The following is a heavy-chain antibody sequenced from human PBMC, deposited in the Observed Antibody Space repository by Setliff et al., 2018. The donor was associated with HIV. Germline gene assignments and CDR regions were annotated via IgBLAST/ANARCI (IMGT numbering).Heavy chain of an antibody. V-gene: IGHV4-34*01. CDR2: INHSGST. CDR3: ARGGFKWSGSYADY. D-gene: IGHD1-26*01. CDR1: GGSFSDYY. J-gene: IGHJ4*02. Sequence: SETLSLTCVVYGGSFSDYYWGWIRQPPGKGLEWIGEINHSGSTNYNPSLKSRVTISVDTAKNQFSLNLTSVTAADTAVYYCARGGFKWSGSYADYWGQGTLVTVSS.